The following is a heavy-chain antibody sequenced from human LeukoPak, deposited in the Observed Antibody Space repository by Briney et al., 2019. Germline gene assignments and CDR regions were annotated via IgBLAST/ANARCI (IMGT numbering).Heavy chain of an antibody. D-gene: IGHD6-13*01. Sequence: GGSLRLSCAASGFTLSSFEMNWVRQAPGKGLEWISYISDSGSTTYYADSVKGRFSISRDNAKNSLYLQMNSLRAEDTAVYYCARIGYSNWGDALDIWGQGTMVTASS. V-gene: IGHV3-48*03. CDR3: ARIGYSNWGDALDI. CDR1: GFTLSSFE. CDR2: ISDSGSTT. J-gene: IGHJ3*02.